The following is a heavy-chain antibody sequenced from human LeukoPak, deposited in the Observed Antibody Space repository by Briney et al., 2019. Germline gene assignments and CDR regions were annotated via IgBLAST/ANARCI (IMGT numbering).Heavy chain of an antibody. CDR3: ARGQLELGTHWFDP. D-gene: IGHD1-1*01. J-gene: IGHJ5*02. V-gene: IGHV1-69*04. CDR2: IIPVLEEA. CDR1: AVTFSNSG. Sequence: ASVKVSCKASAVTFSNSGITWVRQAPGQGLEWMGRIIPVLEEAQYAQNFQGKVTITADKSTSTAYMELHSLTSADTAVYYCARGQLELGTHWFDPWGQGTLVTVSS.